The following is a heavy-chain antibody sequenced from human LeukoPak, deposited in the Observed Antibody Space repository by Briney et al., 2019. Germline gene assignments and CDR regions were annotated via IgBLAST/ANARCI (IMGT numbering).Heavy chain of an antibody. CDR2: ISYDGSNT. CDR3: AKDQSSSPTRPFDY. V-gene: IGHV3-30*18. CDR1: GFTFNNYG. Sequence: PGGSLRLSCAASGFTFNNYGMHWVRQAPGKGLEWVAIISYDGSNTYYADSVKGRFTISRDNSKNTLYLQMNSLRAEDTAVYYCAKDQSSSPTRPFDYWGQGTLVTVSS. D-gene: IGHD6-6*01. J-gene: IGHJ4*02.